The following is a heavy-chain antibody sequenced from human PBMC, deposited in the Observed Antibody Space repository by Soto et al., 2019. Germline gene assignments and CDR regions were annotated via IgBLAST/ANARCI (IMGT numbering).Heavy chain of an antibody. V-gene: IGHV3-21*05. CDR1: GFTFSTYS. CDR3: ARYDSSGYYRPYYYYGMDV. J-gene: IGHJ6*02. CDR2: ISDSSSYI. Sequence: GGSLRLSCAASGFTFSTYSMNWVRQAPGKGLEWVSHISDSSSYIYYADSVKGRFTISRDNAKNSLYLQMNSLRAEDTAVYYCARYDSSGYYRPYYYYGMDVWGQGTTVTVSS. D-gene: IGHD3-22*01.